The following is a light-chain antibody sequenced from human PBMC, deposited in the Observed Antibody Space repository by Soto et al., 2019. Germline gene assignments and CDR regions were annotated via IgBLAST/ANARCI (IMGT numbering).Light chain of an antibody. CDR2: LGS. J-gene: IGKJ1*01. CDR1: QSLLQSDGDYS. V-gene: IGKV2-28*01. CDR3: MQALQTPRT. Sequence: DIVMTQSPLSLVVTPGEPASISCRSSQSLLQSDGDYSLDWYLQKPGQSPQLLIYLGSNRASGVPDRFSGSGSGTDFTLKISRVEAEDVGVYYCMQALQTPRTFGQGTKVEIK.